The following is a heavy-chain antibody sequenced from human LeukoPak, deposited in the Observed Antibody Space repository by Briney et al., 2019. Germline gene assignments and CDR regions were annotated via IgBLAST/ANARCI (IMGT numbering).Heavy chain of an antibody. CDR3: AREGIVRTYNQ. Sequence: SETLSLTCTVSGDSITSYYWYWFRQPPGKELEWIACIYYSGITYYNPSLKSRVTISLDTSKNHFSLRLSSVTAADTAVYYCAREGIVRTYNQWGQGILVTVSS. D-gene: IGHD1-14*01. CDR2: IYYSGIT. CDR1: GDSITSYY. J-gene: IGHJ4*02. V-gene: IGHV4-59*12.